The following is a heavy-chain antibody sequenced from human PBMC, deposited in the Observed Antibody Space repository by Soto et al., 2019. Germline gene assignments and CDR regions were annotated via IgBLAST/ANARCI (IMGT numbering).Heavy chain of an antibody. CDR3: ARYPRTSIAAAGTRNKPIDY. D-gene: IGHD6-13*01. CDR1: GYTFTSYG. Sequence: ASVKVSCEACGYTFTSYGISWVRQAPGQGLEWMGWISAYNGNTNYAQKLQGRVTMTTDTSTSTAYMELRSLRSDDTAVYYCARYPRTSIAAAGTRNKPIDYWGQRTLVTVSS. J-gene: IGHJ4*02. V-gene: IGHV1-18*01. CDR2: ISAYNGNT.